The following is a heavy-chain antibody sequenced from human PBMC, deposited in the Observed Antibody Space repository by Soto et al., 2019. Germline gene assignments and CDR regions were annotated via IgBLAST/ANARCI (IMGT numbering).Heavy chain of an antibody. D-gene: IGHD6-19*01. Sequence: EVQLVETGGGLIQPGGSLRLSCAASGFTVSSNYMSWVRQAPGKGLEWVSVIYSGGSTYYADSVKGRFTISRDNSKNTLYLEMNSLRAEDTAVYYCARGGTIAVAGTAPFAYWGEGTLVTVSS. CDR3: ARGGTIAVAGTAPFAY. V-gene: IGHV3-53*02. CDR2: IYSGGST. CDR1: GFTVSSNY. J-gene: IGHJ4*02.